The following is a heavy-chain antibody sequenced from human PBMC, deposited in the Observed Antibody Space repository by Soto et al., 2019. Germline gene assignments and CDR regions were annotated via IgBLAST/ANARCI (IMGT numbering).Heavy chain of an antibody. CDR3: ARGRRSTGVGY. J-gene: IGHJ4*02. D-gene: IGHD4-17*01. CDR1: GGAFSGYY. V-gene: IGHV4-34*01. Sequence: QVQLHQWGAGLLKPSETLSLTCGVYGGAFSGYYWSWIRQPPGRGLEWIGEINLSGGTNHNPVLKSRVNMPVDTSKTQFSLTLSSVTAADTAIYSCARGRRSTGVGYWGQGTLVTVSS. CDR2: INLSGGT.